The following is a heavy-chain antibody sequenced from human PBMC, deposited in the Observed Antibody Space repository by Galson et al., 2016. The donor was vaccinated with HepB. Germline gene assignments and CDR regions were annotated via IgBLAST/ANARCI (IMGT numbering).Heavy chain of an antibody. Sequence: SLRLSCAASGFTFSNYAMTWVRQAPGKGLEWVSVISASGDRTYYAKSVKGRFTISRDNSKNTVYVQMNSLRAEDTAVYYCAKNSAASSYSPGDYWGQGTLVTVSS. CDR3: AKNSAASSYSPGDY. CDR2: ISASGDRT. V-gene: IGHV3-23*01. D-gene: IGHD2-15*01. J-gene: IGHJ4*02. CDR1: GFTFSNYA.